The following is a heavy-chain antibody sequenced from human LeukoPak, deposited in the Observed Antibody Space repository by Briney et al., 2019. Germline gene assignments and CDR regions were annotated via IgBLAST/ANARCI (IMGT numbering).Heavy chain of an antibody. CDR2: IYHSGTT. J-gene: IGHJ4*02. D-gene: IGHD1-7*01. CDR3: VRHGLPDWNYDF. Sequence: SETLSLTCTVSGGSMIDYYWTWIRQPPGKGLEWIGYIYHSGTTTYNPSLESRVTISVDTSKNQSSLKLRSMTAADTAIYYCVRHGLPDWNYDFWGPGTLVTVSS. V-gene: IGHV4-59*08. CDR1: GGSMIDYY.